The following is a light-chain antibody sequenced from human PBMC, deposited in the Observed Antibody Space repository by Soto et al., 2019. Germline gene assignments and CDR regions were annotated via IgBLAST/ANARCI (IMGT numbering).Light chain of an antibody. CDR1: HSISRR. Sequence: DIQMTQSPSTLSASVGDRVSVTCRASHSISRRLAWYQQKPGKASNLLIYQASNLKNGVTSSISGSGSGTEFTLTIRRLRPDYLATYYCLQYQSYWTFGQRTKFGVK. J-gene: IGKJ1*01. V-gene: IGKV1-5*03. CDR3: LQYQSYWT. CDR2: QAS.